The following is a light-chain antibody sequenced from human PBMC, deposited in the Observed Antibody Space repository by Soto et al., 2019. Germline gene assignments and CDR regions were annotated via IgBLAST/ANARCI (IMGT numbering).Light chain of an antibody. CDR2: DAS. Sequence: EILMTQSPGTLSLSPGEAATLSCRASQSVSGSYLAWYQQKPGQAPRLVIYDASTRATGIPDRFRGSGSGTDFTLTISRLEPEDFAVYYCYQYDTSPWTFGQGTKVDIK. CDR3: YQYDTSPWT. CDR1: QSVSGSY. J-gene: IGKJ1*01. V-gene: IGKV3-20*01.